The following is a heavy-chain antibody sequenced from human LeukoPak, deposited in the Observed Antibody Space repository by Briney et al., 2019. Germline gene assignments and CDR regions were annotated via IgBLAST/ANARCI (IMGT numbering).Heavy chain of an antibody. CDR2: INHSGST. CDR1: GGSFSGYY. D-gene: IGHD3-22*01. V-gene: IGHV4-34*09. CDR3: ARARHYYDSSGYCANFDY. J-gene: IGHJ4*02. Sequence: SETLSLTCAVYGGSFSGYYWSWIRQPPGKGLEWIWEINHSGSTNYNPSLKSRVTISVDTSKNQFSLKLSSVTAADTAVYYCARARHYYDSSGYCANFDYWGQGTLVTVSS.